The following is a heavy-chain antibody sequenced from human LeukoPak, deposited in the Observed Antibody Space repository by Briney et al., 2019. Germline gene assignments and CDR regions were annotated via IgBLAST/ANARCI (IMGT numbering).Heavy chain of an antibody. V-gene: IGHV3-23*01. CDR1: GFTFSRNA. Sequence: GGSLRLSCAASGFTFSRNAMAWVRQAPGKGLEWVAGIGSDDNTHYAESVRGRFTISRDISKNTVSLQMSSLGAEDTAVYYCAKDILRWSFDSWGQGILVTVSS. D-gene: IGHD4-23*01. J-gene: IGHJ4*02. CDR3: AKDILRWSFDS. CDR2: IGSDDNT.